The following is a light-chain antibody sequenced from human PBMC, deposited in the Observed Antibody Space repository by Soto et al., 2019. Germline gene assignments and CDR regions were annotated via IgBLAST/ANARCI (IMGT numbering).Light chain of an antibody. V-gene: IGKV3D-15*02. Sequence: EVVMRQSPATLSVSPGEGATLSCRASQGIGDTLAWYQHKPGQTPRLLIYDASTRATGIPDRFRGSGSGTDFTLTISRLEPEDFAVYYCYQYDTSPWTFGQGTKVDIK. CDR2: DAS. CDR1: QGIGDT. J-gene: IGKJ1*01. CDR3: YQYDTSPWT.